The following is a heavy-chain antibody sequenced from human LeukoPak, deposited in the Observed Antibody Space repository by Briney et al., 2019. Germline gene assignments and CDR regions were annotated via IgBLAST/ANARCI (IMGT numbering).Heavy chain of an antibody. Sequence: PGRALLLSCAASGFSFDSYAMSWVRQAPGKGLEWVSSISVSGGSTYYADSVKGRFTISRDNFKNTLYLQMNSLRAEDTAVYYCAKARSSSHFYHSGGYYYAPFDYWGQGTLVAVSS. CDR2: ISVSGGST. D-gene: IGHD3-22*01. V-gene: IGHV3-23*01. CDR1: GFSFDSYA. J-gene: IGHJ4*02. CDR3: AKARSSSHFYHSGGYYYAPFDY.